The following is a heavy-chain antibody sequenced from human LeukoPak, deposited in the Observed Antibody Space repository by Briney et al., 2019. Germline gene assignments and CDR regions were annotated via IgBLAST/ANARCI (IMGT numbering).Heavy chain of an antibody. V-gene: IGHV3-23*01. D-gene: IGHD1-26*01. J-gene: IGHJ4*02. CDR3: AKEGPTSPYYFDY. CDR1: GFTFSSYS. CDR2: ISGSGGTT. Sequence: GGSLRLSCAASGFTFSSYSMTWVRQAPGKGLEWVSTISGSGGTTYYADSVKGRFTISRDNSKNTLYLQMNSLRAEDTAVYYCAKEGPTSPYYFDYWGQGTLVTVSS.